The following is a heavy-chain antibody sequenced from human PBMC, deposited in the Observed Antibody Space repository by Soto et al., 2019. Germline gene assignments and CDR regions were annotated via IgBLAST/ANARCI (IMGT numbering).Heavy chain of an antibody. CDR1: GGSISEKY. D-gene: IGHD6-13*01. J-gene: IGHJ5*02. V-gene: IGHV4-4*07. CDR3: VASLAASGLNWLDP. Sequence: QLQLQESGPGLVKASETLSLTCIVSGGSISEKYWNWVRQPPGKGLEWIGLIFANGHTDYNPSLKSRVTMSVDASKNQFSLRLTSMTAADTAVYCCVASLAASGLNWLDPWGRGTLVTVSS. CDR2: IFANGHT.